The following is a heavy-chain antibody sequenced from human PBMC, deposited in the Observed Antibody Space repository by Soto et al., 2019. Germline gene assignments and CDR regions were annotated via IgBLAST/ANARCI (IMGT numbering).Heavy chain of an antibody. J-gene: IGHJ6*02. CDR1: GGSISSGGYS. V-gene: IGHV4-30-2*01. Sequence: TSETLSLTCAVSGGSISSGGYSWSWIRQPPGKGLEWIGYIYHSGSTYYNPSLKSRVTISVDRSKNQFSLKLSSVTAADTAVYYCARHAGGYYGMDVWGQGTTVTVSS. CDR2: IYHSGST. CDR3: ARHAGGYYGMDV.